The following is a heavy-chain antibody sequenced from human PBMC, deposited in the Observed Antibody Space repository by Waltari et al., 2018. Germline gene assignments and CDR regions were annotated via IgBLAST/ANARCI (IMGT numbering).Heavy chain of an antibody. Sequence: EVQLVESGGGLVQPGGSLRLSCAASGFTFSSYWMHWVRQAPGKGLVWVSRIKSDGSSTSYADSVKGRFTISRDNAKNTLYLQMNSLRAEDTAVYYCAPTLYGDYVFDYWGQGTLVTVSS. CDR3: APTLYGDYVFDY. D-gene: IGHD4-17*01. CDR2: IKSDGSST. J-gene: IGHJ4*02. V-gene: IGHV3-74*01. CDR1: GFTFSSYW.